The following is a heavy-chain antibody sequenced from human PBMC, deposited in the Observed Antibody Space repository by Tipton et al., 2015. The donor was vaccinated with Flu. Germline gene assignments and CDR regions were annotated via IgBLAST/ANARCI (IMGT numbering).Heavy chain of an antibody. J-gene: IGHJ6*02. D-gene: IGHD3-10*01. CDR3: ARDADYGSYYFYAMDV. V-gene: IGHV4-31*11. CDR1: GDSISSDYY. CDR2: IYYSGST. Sequence: TLSLTCAVSGDSISSDYYWSWVRQHPGKGLEWIGYIYYSGSTYYNPSLKSRLTISLDTSKNQFSLKLSSVTAADTAVYYCARDADYGSYYFYAMDVWGQGTTVTVSS.